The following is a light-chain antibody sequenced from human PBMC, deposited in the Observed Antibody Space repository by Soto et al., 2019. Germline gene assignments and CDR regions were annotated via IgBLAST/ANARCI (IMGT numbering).Light chain of an antibody. CDR2: GAS. V-gene: IGKV3-20*01. CDR1: QSVSSSY. Sequence: EIVLTQSPGTLSLSPGERATLSCRASQSVSSSYLAWYQQKPGQAPRLLISGASSRATGIPDRFSGSGSGTDFTLTVSRLEAEDFAVYYCQQYGSSPPALTFGGGPKVEIK. J-gene: IGKJ4*01. CDR3: QQYGSSPPALT.